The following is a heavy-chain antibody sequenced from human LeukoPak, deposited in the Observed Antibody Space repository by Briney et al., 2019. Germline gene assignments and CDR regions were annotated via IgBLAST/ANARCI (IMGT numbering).Heavy chain of an antibody. D-gene: IGHD1-26*01. J-gene: IGHJ4*02. V-gene: IGHV3-15*01. Sequence: GGSLRLSCAASGFTFSNAWMSWVRQAPGKGLEWVGRIKSKTDGGTTDYAAPGKGRFTISRDDSKNTLYLQMNSLKTETTAVYYCTPPNAFRSGSYFFDSWGQGNLVTVSS. CDR1: GFTFSNAW. CDR2: IKSKTDGGTT. CDR3: TPPNAFRSGSYFFDS.